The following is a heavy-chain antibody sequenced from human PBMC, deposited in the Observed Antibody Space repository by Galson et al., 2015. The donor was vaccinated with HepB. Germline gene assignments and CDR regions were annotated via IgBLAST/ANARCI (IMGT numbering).Heavy chain of an antibody. Sequence: SETLSLTCAVSGGSISSYYWNWIRQPAGKGLKWIGRIYPSGSTNYNPSLKSRVTISVDTSKNQFSLKLSSLTAADTAVYYCARSSLSEREFDYWGQGTLVTVSS. V-gene: IGHV4-4*07. D-gene: IGHD3-16*02. J-gene: IGHJ4*02. CDR1: GGSISSYY. CDR2: IYPSGST. CDR3: ARSSLSEREFDY.